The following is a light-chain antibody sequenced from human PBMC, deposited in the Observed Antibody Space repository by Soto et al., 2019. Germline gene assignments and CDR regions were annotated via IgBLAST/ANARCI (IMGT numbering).Light chain of an antibody. J-gene: IGKJ1*01. CDR3: QQSYTTPWT. CDR1: ETINNY. CDR2: AAS. V-gene: IGKV1-39*01. Sequence: DIRMTQSPSSLSVSVGDGVTITCRASETINNYLNWYQQKPGRAPKLLIHAASTLQSGVPSRFSGSGSGTDFTLTISSLQPEDCATYSCQQSYTTPWTFGLGTKVDI.